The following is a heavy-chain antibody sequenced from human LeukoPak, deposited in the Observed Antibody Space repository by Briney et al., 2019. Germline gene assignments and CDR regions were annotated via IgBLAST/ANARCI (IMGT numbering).Heavy chain of an antibody. V-gene: IGHV3-7*01. CDR1: GFTFSSYW. J-gene: IGHJ6*03. CDR2: IKQDGSEK. D-gene: IGHD2-2*01. Sequence: GGSLRLSCAASGFTFSSYWMSWVRQAPGKGLEGVANIKQDGSEKYYVDSVKGRFTISRDNAKNSLYLQMNSLRAEDTAVYYCARDRSTSCCHYYYYYVDVWGEGTTVTVSS. CDR3: ARDRSTSCCHYYYYYVDV.